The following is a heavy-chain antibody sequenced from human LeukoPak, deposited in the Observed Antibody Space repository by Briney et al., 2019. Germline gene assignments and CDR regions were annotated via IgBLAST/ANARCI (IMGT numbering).Heavy chain of an antibody. CDR1: GFTLSSYS. CDR2: ISSSTSYI. CDR3: ARDLGSRLYDSSGFPPDY. J-gene: IGHJ4*02. D-gene: IGHD3-22*01. V-gene: IGHV3-21*01. Sequence: GGSLRLSCAASGFTLSSYSMNWVRQAPGKGLEWVPSISSSTSYIYYADAVKGRFTISRDNAKNSLYLQMNSLRAEDTAVYYCARDLGSRLYDSSGFPPDYWGQGTLVTVSS.